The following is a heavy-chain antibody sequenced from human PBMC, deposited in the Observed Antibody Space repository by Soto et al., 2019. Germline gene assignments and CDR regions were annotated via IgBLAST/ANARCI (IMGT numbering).Heavy chain of an antibody. Sequence: QVQLQESGPGLLKPSQTLSLTCTVSGGSIENGGYYWIWIRQHPEKGLEWLGSIHYTGSAFYNPSGKSRVAMSVDTSKNHFSLTLTSVTVSDTATYYCARGGDYATTGGQGSLVVVSS. D-gene: IGHD4-17*01. CDR3: ARGGDYATT. J-gene: IGHJ4*02. V-gene: IGHV4-31*03. CDR2: IHYTGSA. CDR1: GGSIENGGYY.